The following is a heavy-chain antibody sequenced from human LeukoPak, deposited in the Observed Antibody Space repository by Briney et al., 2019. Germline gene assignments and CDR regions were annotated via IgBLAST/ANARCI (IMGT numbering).Heavy chain of an antibody. D-gene: IGHD3-9*01. CDR3: ARDRDLTGSNWFDP. CDR1: GFTFSSYS. CDR2: ISSSSYI. Sequence: PGGSLRLSCAASGFTFSSYSMNWVRQAPGKGLEWVSSISSSSYIYYADSVKGRFTISRDNAKNSLYLQMNSLRAEDTAVYYCARDRDLTGSNWFDPWGQGTLVTVSS. V-gene: IGHV3-21*01. J-gene: IGHJ5*02.